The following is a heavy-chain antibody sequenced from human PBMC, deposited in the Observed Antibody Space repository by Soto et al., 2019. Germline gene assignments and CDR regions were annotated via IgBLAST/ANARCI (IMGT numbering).Heavy chain of an antibody. Sequence: ESGGGLVQPGRSLRLSCAASGFTFDDYAMHWVRQAPGKGLEWVSGISWNSGSIGYADSVKGRFTISRDNAKNSLYLQMNSLRAEDTALYYCAKDNQLRGVIGGDNWFDPWGQGTLVTVSS. CDR3: AKDNQLRGVIGGDNWFDP. V-gene: IGHV3-9*01. CDR2: ISWNSGSI. D-gene: IGHD3-10*01. CDR1: GFTFDDYA. J-gene: IGHJ5*02.